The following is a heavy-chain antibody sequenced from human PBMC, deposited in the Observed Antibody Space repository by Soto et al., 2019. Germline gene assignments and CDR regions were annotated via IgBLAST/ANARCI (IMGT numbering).Heavy chain of an antibody. Sequence: QVQLVESGGGVVQPGRSLRLSCAASGFTFSSYGMHWVRQAPGKGLEGVAVIWYDGSNKYYADSVKGRFTISRDNSKNTLYLQMNSLRAEDTAVYYCARDVLDIVVVVASIPYGMDVWGQGTTVTVSS. CDR1: GFTFSSYG. D-gene: IGHD2-15*01. V-gene: IGHV3-33*01. CDR2: IWYDGSNK. CDR3: ARDVLDIVVVVASIPYGMDV. J-gene: IGHJ6*02.